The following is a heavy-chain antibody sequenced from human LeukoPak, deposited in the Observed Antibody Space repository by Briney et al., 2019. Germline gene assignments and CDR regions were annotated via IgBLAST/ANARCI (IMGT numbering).Heavy chain of an antibody. J-gene: IGHJ4*02. CDR3: ASVRTENYDILTGPFDY. Sequence: GGSLRLSCAASGFTFSDYYMSWISQAPGKGLEWVSYISSSSSYTNYADSVKGRFTISRDNAKNSLYLQMNSLRAEDTAVYYCASVRTENYDILTGPFDYWGQGTLVTVSS. CDR1: GFTFSDYY. V-gene: IGHV3-11*03. CDR2: ISSSSSYT. D-gene: IGHD3-9*01.